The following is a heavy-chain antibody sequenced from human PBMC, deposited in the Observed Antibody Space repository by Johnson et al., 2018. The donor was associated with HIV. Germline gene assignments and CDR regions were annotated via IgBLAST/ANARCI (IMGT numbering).Heavy chain of an antibody. CDR1: GFTFTNYW. CDR3: ARSPLRYFYCAYGFDI. V-gene: IGHV3-7*05. J-gene: IGHJ3*02. D-gene: IGHD3-9*01. Sequence: VQLVESGGGLVQPGGSLRLSCAASGFTFTNYWMSWVRQAPGKGLEWVANINQDGSEKYSVDSVKGRFTMSRDNAKNSVYLQMNSLRAEDTAVYYCARSPLRYFYCAYGFDIWGEGTMVTVSS. CDR2: INQDGSEK.